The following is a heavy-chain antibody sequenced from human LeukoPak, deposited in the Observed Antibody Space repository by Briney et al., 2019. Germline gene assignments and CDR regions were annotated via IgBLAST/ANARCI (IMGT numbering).Heavy chain of an antibody. CDR3: ARGSCSSASCYTENDAFDI. D-gene: IGHD2-2*02. V-gene: IGHV1-2*02. J-gene: IGHJ3*02. CDR1: GYTLTGYY. Sequence: ASVKVSCKASGYTLTGYYMHWVRQAPGQGLEWMGWINPNSGGTNYAQKFQGRVTMTRDTSISTAYMELSRLRSDDTAVYYCARGSCSSASCYTENDAFDIWGQGTMVTVSS. CDR2: INPNSGGT.